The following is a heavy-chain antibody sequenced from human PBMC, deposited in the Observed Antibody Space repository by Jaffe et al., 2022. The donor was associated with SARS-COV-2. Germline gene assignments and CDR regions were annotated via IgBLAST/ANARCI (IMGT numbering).Heavy chain of an antibody. J-gene: IGHJ4*02. V-gene: IGHV3-33*01. Sequence: QVQLVESGGGVVQPGRSLRLSCAASGFTFSSYGMHWVRQAPGKGLEWVAVIWYDGSNKYYADSVKGRFTISRDNSKNTLYLQMNSLRAEDTAVYYCARNAVGPRSYHEIDYWGQGTLVTVSS. D-gene: IGHD1-26*01. CDR3: ARNAVGPRSYHEIDY. CDR1: GFTFSSYG. CDR2: IWYDGSNK.